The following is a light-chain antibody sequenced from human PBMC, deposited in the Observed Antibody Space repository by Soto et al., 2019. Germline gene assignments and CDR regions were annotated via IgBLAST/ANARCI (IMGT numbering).Light chain of an antibody. CDR2: SNN. CDR3: AAWDDSLNVFYV. J-gene: IGLJ1*01. Sequence: SVLPRPPSASGTPGERVTISCSGSSSNIGSNTVNWYQQLPGTAPKLLIYSNNQRPSGVPDRFSGSKSGTSASLAISGLQSEDEADYYCAAWDDSLNVFYVFGTGTKVTVL. V-gene: IGLV1-44*01. CDR1: SSNIGSNT.